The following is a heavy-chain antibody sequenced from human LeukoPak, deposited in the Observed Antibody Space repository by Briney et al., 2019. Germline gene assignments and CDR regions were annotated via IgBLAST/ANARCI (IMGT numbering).Heavy chain of an antibody. CDR3: ARDTNREQDI. CDR1: GFSFSGDY. CDR2: ISGNGVTT. J-gene: IGHJ6*02. Sequence: GGSLRLSCAASGFSFSGDYIHWVRQAPGKGLEYVSAISGNGVTTHYTNSVKGRFTISRDNSKNTVYLQMGSLSTEDTAVYCCARDTNREQDIWGQGTTVTVSS. D-gene: IGHD3-3*01. V-gene: IGHV3-64*01.